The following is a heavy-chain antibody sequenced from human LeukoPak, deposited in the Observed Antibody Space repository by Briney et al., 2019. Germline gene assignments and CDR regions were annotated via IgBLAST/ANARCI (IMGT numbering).Heavy chain of an antibody. V-gene: IGHV4-59*01. J-gene: IGHJ5*02. CDR3: ARDRTGDKWFDP. CDR2: IYFTGST. Sequence: SETLSLTCTVSGGSISTYYWSWIRQPPGKGLEWIGYIYFTGSTNYNPSLKSRVAISVDMSKNQFPLNLNSVTAADTAVYYCARDRTGDKWFDPWGQGTLVTVSS. CDR1: GGSISTYY. D-gene: IGHD7-27*01.